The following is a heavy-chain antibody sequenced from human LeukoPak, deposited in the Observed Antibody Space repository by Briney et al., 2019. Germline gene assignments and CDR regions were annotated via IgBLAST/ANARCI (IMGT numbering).Heavy chain of an antibody. V-gene: IGHV3-21*01. J-gene: IGHJ4*02. D-gene: IGHD3-3*01. Sequence: PGGSLRLSCAASGFTFSSYSMNWVRQAPGKGLEWVSSISSSSSYIYYADSVKGRFTISRDNAKNSLYLQMNSLRAEDTAVYYCARDRGRYDFWSGYYYFDYWGQGTLVTVSS. CDR3: ARDRGRYDFWSGYYYFDY. CDR1: GFTFSSYS. CDR2: ISSSSSYI.